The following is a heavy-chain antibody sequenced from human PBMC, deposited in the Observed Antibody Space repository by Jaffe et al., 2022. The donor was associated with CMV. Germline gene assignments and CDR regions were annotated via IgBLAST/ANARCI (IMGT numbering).Heavy chain of an antibody. CDR1: GFTFSDYY. J-gene: IGHJ6*03. CDR2: ISSSSSYT. V-gene: IGHV3-11*06. Sequence: QVQLVESGGGLVKPGGSLRLSCAASGFTFSDYYMSWIRQAPGKGLEWVSYISSSSSYTNYADSVKGRFTISRDNAKNSLYLQMNSLRAEDTAVYYCARVKYYDSSGYLYYMDVWGKGTTVTVSS. CDR3: ARVKYYDSSGYLYYMDV. D-gene: IGHD3-22*01.